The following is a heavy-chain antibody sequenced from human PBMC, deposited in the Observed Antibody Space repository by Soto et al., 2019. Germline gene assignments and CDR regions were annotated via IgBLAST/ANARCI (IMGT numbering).Heavy chain of an antibody. Sequence: LRLSCAATGFMFGTYWMSWVRQAPGKGLEWVANIKHDGNEKYYADSVKGRFTVSRDNVKNFLHLQMSSLRGDDTGVYFCVGATLSWGHYYFRGLDVWGQGTTVTVSS. D-gene: IGHD3-22*01. J-gene: IGHJ6*02. V-gene: IGHV3-7*01. CDR3: VGATLSWGHYYFRGLDV. CDR1: GFMFGTYW. CDR2: IKHDGNEK.